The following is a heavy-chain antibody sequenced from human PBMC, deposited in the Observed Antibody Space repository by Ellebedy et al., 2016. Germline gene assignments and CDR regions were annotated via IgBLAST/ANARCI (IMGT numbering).Heavy chain of an antibody. CDR3: ARDRLVAGIVNYYYGMDV. J-gene: IGHJ6*02. V-gene: IGHV1-46*01. CDR1: GYTFTSYY. CDR2: INPSGGSI. Sequence: ASVKVSXXASGYTFTSYYMHWVRQAPGQGLEWMGIINPSGGSISYAQKFQGRVTMTRDTSTSTVYMELSSLRSEDTAVYYCARDRLVAGIVNYYYGMDVWGQGTTVTVSS. D-gene: IGHD6-19*01.